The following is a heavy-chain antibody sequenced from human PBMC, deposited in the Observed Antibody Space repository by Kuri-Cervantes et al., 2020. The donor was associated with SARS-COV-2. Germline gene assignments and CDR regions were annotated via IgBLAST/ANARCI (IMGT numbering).Heavy chain of an antibody. V-gene: IGHV4-59*11. CDR2: IYYSGST. Sequence: ESLKISCTVSGGSISSHYWSWIRQPPGKGLEWIGYIYYSGSTNYNPSLKSRVTISVDTSKNQFSLKLSSVTAADTAVYYCARDGFGYDYVWGSYRYDYWGQGTMVTVSS. J-gene: IGHJ4*03. D-gene: IGHD3-16*02. CDR1: GGSISSHY. CDR3: ARDGFGYDYVWGSYRYDY.